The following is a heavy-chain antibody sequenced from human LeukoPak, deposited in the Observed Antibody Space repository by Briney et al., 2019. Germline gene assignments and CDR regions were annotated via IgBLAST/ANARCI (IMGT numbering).Heavy chain of an antibody. CDR3: ARCGLLRYFDRLPIYYYYMDV. V-gene: IGHV4-4*07. CDR1: GGSISSYY. D-gene: IGHD3-9*01. CDR2: IYTSGST. Sequence: SETLSLTCTVSGGSISSYYWSWIRQPAGKGLEWIGRIYTSGSTNYNPSLKSRVTMSVDTSKNQFSLKLSSVTAADTAVYYCARCGLLRYFDRLPIYYYYMDVWGKGTTVTISS. J-gene: IGHJ6*03.